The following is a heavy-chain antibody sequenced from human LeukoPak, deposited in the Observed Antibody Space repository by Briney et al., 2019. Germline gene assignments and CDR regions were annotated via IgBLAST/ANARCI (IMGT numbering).Heavy chain of an antibody. CDR1: GGSFSGYY. CDR2: INHSGST. D-gene: IGHD5-12*01. V-gene: IGHV4-34*01. CDR3: ARGQRGYSGYDGYNWFDP. J-gene: IGHJ5*02. Sequence: SETLSLTCAVYGGSFSGYYWSWIRQPPGKGLEWIGEINHSGSTNYNPSLKSRVTISVDTSKNQFSLKLSSVTAADTAVYYCARGQRGYSGYDGYNWFDPWGQGTLVTVSS.